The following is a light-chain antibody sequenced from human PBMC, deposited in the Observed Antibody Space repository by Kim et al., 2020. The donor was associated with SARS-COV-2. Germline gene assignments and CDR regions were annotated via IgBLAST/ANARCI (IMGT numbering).Light chain of an antibody. J-gene: IGLJ3*02. CDR1: SSNIGAGYD. Sequence: HRVTISCTGSSSNIGAGYDVHWYQQLPGTAPKLLSYGNSNRPSGVPDRFSGSKSGTSASLAITGLQAEDEADYYCQSYDSSLSGWVFGGGTQLTVL. V-gene: IGLV1-40*01. CDR2: GNS. CDR3: QSYDSSLSGWV.